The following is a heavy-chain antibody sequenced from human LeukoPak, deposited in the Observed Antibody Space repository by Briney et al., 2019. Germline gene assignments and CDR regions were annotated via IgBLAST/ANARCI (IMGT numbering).Heavy chain of an antibody. Sequence: PSETLSLTCTVSGYSISSGYYWGWIRQPPGKGLEWIGSVYHSVSTNYNPSLKSRVTISVDTSKNQFSLKLRSVTAADTAVYYCARDRRQWLRGPFDPWGQGTLVTVSS. CDR2: VYHSVST. V-gene: IGHV4-38-2*02. CDR3: ARDRRQWLRGPFDP. CDR1: GYSISSGYY. D-gene: IGHD6-19*01. J-gene: IGHJ5*02.